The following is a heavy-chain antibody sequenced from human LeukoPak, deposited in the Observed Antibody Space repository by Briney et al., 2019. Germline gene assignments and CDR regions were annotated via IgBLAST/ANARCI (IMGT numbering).Heavy chain of an antibody. CDR2: IDPSDSDT. J-gene: IGHJ4*02. CDR3: ARLARDYYGSGFGY. V-gene: IGHV5-10-1*01. D-gene: IGHD3-10*01. Sequence: GESLKISCKGSANGFTSYWISWLRQMPGKGLEWMGRIDPSDSDTNYSPSFRGHVTISVDKSINTAYLQWSSLKASDTAIYYCARLARDYYGSGFGYWGQGSLVTVSS. CDR1: ANGFTSYW.